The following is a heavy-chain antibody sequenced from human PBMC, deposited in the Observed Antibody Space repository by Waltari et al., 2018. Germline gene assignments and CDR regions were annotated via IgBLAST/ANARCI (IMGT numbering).Heavy chain of an antibody. CDR3: ARDEGSSGAFDY. J-gene: IGHJ4*02. CDR1: GGSISSGDYY. CDR2: IDYSGST. Sequence: QVQLHESGPGLVKPSQTLSLTCTVSGGSISSGDYYWSWIRQPPGKGLEWIGYIDYSGSTYYNPSLKSRVTISVDTSKNQFSLKLSSVTAADTAVYYCARDEGSSGAFDYWGQGTLVTVSS. V-gene: IGHV4-30-4*08. D-gene: IGHD6-6*01.